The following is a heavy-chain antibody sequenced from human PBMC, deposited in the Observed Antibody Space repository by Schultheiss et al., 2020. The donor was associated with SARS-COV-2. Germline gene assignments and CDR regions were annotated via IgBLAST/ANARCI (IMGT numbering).Heavy chain of an antibody. CDR1: GFSPSTSGMC. CDR2: IDWDDDK. V-gene: IGHV2-70*11. D-gene: IGHD2-21*01. Sequence: SGPTLVKPTQTLTLTCTFSGFSPSTSGMCVSWIRQPPGKALEWLARIDWDDDKYYSTSLKTRLTISKDTSKNQVVLTMTNMDPVDTATYYCARIKSVGAIRIGMDVWGQGTTVTVSS. J-gene: IGHJ6*02. CDR3: ARIKSVGAIRIGMDV.